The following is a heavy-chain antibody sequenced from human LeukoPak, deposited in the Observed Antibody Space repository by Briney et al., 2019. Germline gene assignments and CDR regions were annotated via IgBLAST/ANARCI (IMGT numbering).Heavy chain of an antibody. J-gene: IGHJ4*02. V-gene: IGHV3-49*03. CDR3: TRDSNYDILTGAFDY. D-gene: IGHD3-9*01. CDR1: GFTFGDYA. Sequence: GGSLRLSCTASGFTFGDYAMSWFRQAPGKGLDWVGFIRSKAYGGTTEYAASVKGRFTISRDDSKSIAYLQMNSLKTEDTAVYYCTRDSNYDILTGAFDYWGQGTLVTVSS. CDR2: IRSKAYGGTT.